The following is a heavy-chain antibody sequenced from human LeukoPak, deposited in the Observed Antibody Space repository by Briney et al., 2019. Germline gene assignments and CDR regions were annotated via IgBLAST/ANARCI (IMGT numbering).Heavy chain of an antibody. CDR1: GGSFRGNF. D-gene: IGHD1-26*01. J-gene: IGHJ4*02. CDR2: INHRGNT. CDR3: ARVPESVGINYFDS. Sequence: SETLSLTCAVYGGSFRGNFWSWVRQPPGKGLEWIGEINHRGNTNYNPSLKSRVTLSVDMSKKQFSLKLKSVTAADTAVYYCARVPESVGINYFDSWGQGTQVTVSS. V-gene: IGHV4-34*01.